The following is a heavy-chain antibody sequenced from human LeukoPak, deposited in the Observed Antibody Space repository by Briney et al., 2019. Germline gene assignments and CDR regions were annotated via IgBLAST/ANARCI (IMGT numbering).Heavy chain of an antibody. D-gene: IGHD2-15*01. CDR3: ARDASPRSLDYYYYGLDV. J-gene: IGHJ6*02. Sequence: PSETLSLTYIVSGGSISSYYWSWIRQPPGKGLEWIGYISYSGNSNYNPSLKSRVTLSLDTSKNQFSLKLSSVTAADTAVYYCARDASPRSLDYYYYGLDVWGRGTTVTVSS. V-gene: IGHV4-59*01. CDR1: GGSISSYY. CDR2: ISYSGNS.